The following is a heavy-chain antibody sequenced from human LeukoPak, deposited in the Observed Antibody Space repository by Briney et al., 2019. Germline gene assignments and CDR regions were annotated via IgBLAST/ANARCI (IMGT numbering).Heavy chain of an antibody. J-gene: IGHJ4*02. D-gene: IGHD3-10*01. CDR3: ARGRSITMVRGVVDY. CDR2: IYSGGST. CDR1: GFTVSSIY. Sequence: GGSLRLSCAASGFTVSSIYMSWVRQAPGKGLEWVSVIYSGGSTYYADSVKGRFTISRDNAKNSLYLQMNSLRAEDTAVYYCARGRSITMVRGVVDYWGQGTLVTVSS. V-gene: IGHV3-53*01.